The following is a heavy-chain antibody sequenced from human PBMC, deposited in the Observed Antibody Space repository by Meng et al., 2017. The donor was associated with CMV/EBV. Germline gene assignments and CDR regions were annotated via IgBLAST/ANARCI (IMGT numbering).Heavy chain of an antibody. J-gene: IGHJ4*02. CDR3: ARTYYYDSSGPKGFDY. CDR1: GYTFTGYY. D-gene: IGHD3-22*01. V-gene: IGHV1-2*02. Sequence: ASVKVSCKASGYTFTGYYMHWVRQAPGQGLEWMGWINPNSGGTNYAQKFQGRDTMTRDTSISTAYMELSRLRSDDTAVYYCARTYYYDSSGPKGFDYWGQGTLVTVSS. CDR2: INPNSGGT.